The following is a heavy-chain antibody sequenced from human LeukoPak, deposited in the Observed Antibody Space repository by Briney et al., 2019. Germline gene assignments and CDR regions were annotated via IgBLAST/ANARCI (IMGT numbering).Heavy chain of an antibody. D-gene: IGHD3-22*01. CDR1: GYSISSGYY. Sequence: SETLSLTCTVSGYSISSGYYWGWIRQPPGKGLEWIGIIYHSGSTYYNPSLKSRVTISVDTSKNQFSLKLSSVTAADTAVYYCASGPKMGYYDSSGYYYVNWFDPWGQGTLVTVSS. V-gene: IGHV4-38-2*02. CDR3: ASGPKMGYYDSSGYYYVNWFDP. J-gene: IGHJ5*02. CDR2: IYHSGST.